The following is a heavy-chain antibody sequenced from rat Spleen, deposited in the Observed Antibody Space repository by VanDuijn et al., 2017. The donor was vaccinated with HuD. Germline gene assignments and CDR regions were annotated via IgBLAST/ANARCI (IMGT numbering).Heavy chain of an antibody. CDR1: GFTFSNAA. CDR3: TADPYY. CDR2: IRTKPNNYAT. Sequence: VKLVESGGGLVQPGRSLKLSCVASGFTFSNAAMYWVRQAPGKGLEWVARIRTKPNNYATYYADSVKGRFTISRDDSKSMVYLQMDNLKTEDTAMYYCTADPYYWGQGVMVTVSS. V-gene: IGHV10-5*01. D-gene: IGHD1-4*01. J-gene: IGHJ2*01.